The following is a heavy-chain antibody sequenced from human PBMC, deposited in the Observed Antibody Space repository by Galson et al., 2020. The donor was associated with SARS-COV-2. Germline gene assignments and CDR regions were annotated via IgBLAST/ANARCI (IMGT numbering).Heavy chain of an antibody. CDR3: ARGGDYDVLTGYYLWGMDV. Sequence: SQTLSLTCTVSGGSISSYYWSWIRQPPGKGLEWIGNIFYSGSTNYKPSLKSRVSISVDTSRTHFSLTLSSVTAADTAVYYCARGGDYDVLTGYYLWGMDVWGQGTTVTVSS. CDR1: GGSISSYY. V-gene: IGHV4-59*01. D-gene: IGHD3-9*01. CDR2: IFYSGST. J-gene: IGHJ6*02.